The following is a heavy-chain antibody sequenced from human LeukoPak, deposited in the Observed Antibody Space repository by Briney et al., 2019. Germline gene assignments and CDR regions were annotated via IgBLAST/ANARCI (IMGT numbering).Heavy chain of an antibody. D-gene: IGHD6-19*01. CDR2: ISNDRSNK. V-gene: IGHV3-30-3*01. Sequence: PGGSLRLSCAASGFTVSSNHMSWVRQAPGKGLEWVAVISNDRSNKYYADSVKGRFTISRDNSKNTLYLQMNSLSAEDTAVYYCARAVAGTVFWGQGTLVTVSS. CDR3: ARAVAGTVF. J-gene: IGHJ4*02. CDR1: GFTVSSNH.